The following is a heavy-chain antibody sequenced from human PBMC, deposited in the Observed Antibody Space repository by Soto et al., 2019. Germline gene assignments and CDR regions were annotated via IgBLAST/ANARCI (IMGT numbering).Heavy chain of an antibody. D-gene: IGHD1-26*01. V-gene: IGHV4-59*01. CDR3: ARALRRSGIHFDD. J-gene: IGHJ4*02. CDR2: IYYSGST. CDR1: GGSISSYY. Sequence: PSETLSLTCTVSGGSISSYYWSWIRQPPGKGLEWIGYIYYSGSTNYNPSLKSRVTISVDTSKNQFSLKLSSVTAADTAVYYCARALRRSGIHFDDWGQGTLVTVS.